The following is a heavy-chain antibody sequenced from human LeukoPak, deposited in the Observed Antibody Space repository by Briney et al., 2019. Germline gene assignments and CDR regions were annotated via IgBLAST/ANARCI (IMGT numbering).Heavy chain of an antibody. D-gene: IGHD5-18*01. Sequence: ASVKVSCKASGYTFTSYDINWVRQATGQGLEWMGWMNPNSGNTGYAQKFQGRDTMTRNTSISTAYMELSSLRSEDTAVYYCARTVGGLGYSYGYFGYYYYYYMDVWGKGTTVTVSS. CDR3: ARTVGGLGYSYGYFGYYYYYYMDV. CDR1: GYTFTSYD. J-gene: IGHJ6*03. V-gene: IGHV1-8*01. CDR2: MNPNSGNT.